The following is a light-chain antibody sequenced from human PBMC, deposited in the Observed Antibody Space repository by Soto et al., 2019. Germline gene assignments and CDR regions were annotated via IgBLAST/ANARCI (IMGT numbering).Light chain of an antibody. CDR1: SSDVGSYNL. CDR3: CSYAGSSTFANYV. Sequence: QSALTQPASVSRSPGQSITISCTGTSSDVGSYNLVSWYQQHPGKAPKLMIYEGSKRPSGVSNRFSGSKSGNTASLTISGLQAEDEADYYCCSYAGSSTFANYVFGTGTKLTVL. J-gene: IGLJ1*01. CDR2: EGS. V-gene: IGLV2-23*03.